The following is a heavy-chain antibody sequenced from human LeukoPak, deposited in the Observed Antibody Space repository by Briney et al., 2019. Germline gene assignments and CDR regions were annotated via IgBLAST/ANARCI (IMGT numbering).Heavy chain of an antibody. CDR3: ARDGGSSWLYSTAFDY. V-gene: IGHV3-73*01. J-gene: IGHJ4*02. CDR1: GFTFSGSA. D-gene: IGHD6-13*01. Sequence: PGGSLKLSCAASGFTFSGSAMHWVRQASGKGLEWVGRIRSKANSYATAYAASVKGRFTISRDDSKNTAYLQMNSLRSDDTAVYYCARDGGSSWLYSTAFDYWGQGTLVTVSS. CDR2: IRSKANSYAT.